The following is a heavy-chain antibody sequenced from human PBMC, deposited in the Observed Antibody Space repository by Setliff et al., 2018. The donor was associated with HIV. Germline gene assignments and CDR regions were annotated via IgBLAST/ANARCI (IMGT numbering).Heavy chain of an antibody. V-gene: IGHV3-21*01. D-gene: IGHD3-16*01. CDR3: TRGGTTVGKYDY. CDR2: INPDSGYI. J-gene: IGHJ4*02. CDR1: DFTFTFYS. Sequence: GESLKISCAASDFTFTFYSMNWVRQAPGAGLEWVSSINPDSGYIYYADSVKGRFTISRDNAKKSLYLQMNSLTAEDTAVYYCTRGGTTVGKYDYWGPGTLVTVSS.